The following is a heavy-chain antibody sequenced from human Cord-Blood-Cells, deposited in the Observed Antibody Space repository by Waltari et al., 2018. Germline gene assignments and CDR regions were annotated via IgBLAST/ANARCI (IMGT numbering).Heavy chain of an antibody. CDR1: GGSIRSGGYY. J-gene: IGHJ4*02. D-gene: IGHD4-17*01. V-gene: IGHV4-31*03. CDR3: ARAPDYGDYLGSAIDY. Sequence: QVQLQESGPGLVTPSQTLSLTCTVSGGSIRSGGYYWSWIRQPPGKGLEWIGYIYYSGSTYYNPSLKSRVTISVDTSKNQFSLKLSSVTAADTAVYYCARAPDYGDYLGSAIDYWGQGTLVTVSS. CDR2: IYYSGST.